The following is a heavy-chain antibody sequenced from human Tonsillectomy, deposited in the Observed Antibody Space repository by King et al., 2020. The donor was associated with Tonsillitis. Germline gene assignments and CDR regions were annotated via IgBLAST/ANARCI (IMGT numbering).Heavy chain of an antibody. J-gene: IGHJ3*02. CDR2: ISSSGSTI. V-gene: IGHV3-48*03. CDR1: GFTFSSYE. Sequence: VQLVESGGGLVQPGGSLRLSCAASGFTFSSYEMNWVRQAPGKGLEWVSYISSSGSTIYYKDSVKGRFTISRDNAKNSLYLQMNSLRAEDTAVYYCARISTTSSLAFDIWGQGTMVTVSS. D-gene: IGHD2-2*01. CDR3: ARISTTSSLAFDI.